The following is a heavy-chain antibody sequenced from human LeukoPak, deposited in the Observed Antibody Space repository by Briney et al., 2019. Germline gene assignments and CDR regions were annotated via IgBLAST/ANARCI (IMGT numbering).Heavy chain of an antibody. D-gene: IGHD6-13*01. V-gene: IGHV3-30*04. CDR2: ISYDGSNK. CDR3: ARDERIAAAGIGEVGY. CDR1: GFTFSSYA. J-gene: IGHJ4*02. Sequence: GGSLRLSCAASGFTFSSYAMHWVRQAPGKGLEWVAVISYDGSNKYYADSVKGRFTISRDNSKNTLYLRMKSLRAEDTAVYYCARDERIAAAGIGEVGYWGQGTLVTVSS.